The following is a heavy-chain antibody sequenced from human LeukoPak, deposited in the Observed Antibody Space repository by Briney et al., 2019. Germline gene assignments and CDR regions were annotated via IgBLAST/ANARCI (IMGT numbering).Heavy chain of an antibody. CDR1: GYTFTSYY. CDR3: AREDIVVVPVSPTGNSGFDY. J-gene: IGHJ4*02. V-gene: IGHV1-46*01. Sequence: ASVTVSCKASGYTFTSYYMHWVRQAPGQGLEWMGIINPSGGSTSYAQKFQGRVTMTRDMSTSTVYMELSSLRSEDTAVYYCAREDIVVVPVSPTGNSGFDYWGQGTLVTVSS. D-gene: IGHD2-2*01. CDR2: INPSGGST.